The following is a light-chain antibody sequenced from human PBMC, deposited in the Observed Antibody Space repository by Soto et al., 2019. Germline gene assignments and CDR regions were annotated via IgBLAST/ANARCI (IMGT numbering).Light chain of an antibody. CDR1: QSVSSN. CDR2: DAS. CDR3: QQYGSSPRT. V-gene: IGKV3-15*01. Sequence: EIVMTQSPDTLSVSPGERATLSCRASQSVSSNLAWYQQKPGQAPRLLIYDASTRAPGFPARFSGSGSGTEFTLTISRLEPEDFAVYFCQQYGSSPRTFGQGTKVDIK. J-gene: IGKJ1*01.